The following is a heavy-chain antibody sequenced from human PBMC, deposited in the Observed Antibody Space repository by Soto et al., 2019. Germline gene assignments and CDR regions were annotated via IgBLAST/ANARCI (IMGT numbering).Heavy chain of an antibody. Sequence: QIQLVQSGAEVKKPGASVKVSCKASGYNFFDYGVSWVRQAPGQGLEWMGWVSPKSGNTDYARKVQGRVTMTTDISTSTAYMELRGLISVDTGVYYCARGRTVSSIGPLLVWGQGTLVSVSS. CDR3: ARGRTVSSIGPLLV. D-gene: IGHD1-1*01. CDR2: VSPKSGNT. V-gene: IGHV1-18*01. J-gene: IGHJ1*01. CDR1: GYNFFDYG.